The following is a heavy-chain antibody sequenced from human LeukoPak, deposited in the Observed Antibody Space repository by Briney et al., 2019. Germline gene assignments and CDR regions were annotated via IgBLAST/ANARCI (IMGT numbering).Heavy chain of an antibody. J-gene: IGHJ4*02. V-gene: IGHV1-2*06. CDR2: INPNSGGT. Sequence: AASVKVSCKASGYTFTGYYMHWVRQAPGQGLEWMGRINPNSGGTNYAQKFQGRVTMTRDTSISTAYMELSRLRSDDTAVYYCASPLPGIAVAVGGYWGQGTLVTVSS. CDR3: ASPLPGIAVAVGGY. D-gene: IGHD6-19*01. CDR1: GYTFTGYY.